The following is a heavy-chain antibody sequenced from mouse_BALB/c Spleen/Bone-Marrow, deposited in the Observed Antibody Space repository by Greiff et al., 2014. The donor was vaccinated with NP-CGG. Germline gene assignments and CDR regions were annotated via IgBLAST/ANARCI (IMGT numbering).Heavy chain of an antibody. CDR3: TRHTAAWYFDV. Sequence: EVKLVESGGGLVKLGGSLKLSCAASGFTFSSYYMSWVRQTPEKRLELVATINTNGGTXXXXDTXXXXXXXXXXXAKNTLYLQMXSXXSXXTALXXCTRHTAAWYFDVWGAGTTVTVSS. CDR1: GFTFSSYY. V-gene: IGHV5-6-2*01. D-gene: IGHD1-2*01. CDR2: INTNGGTX. J-gene: IGHJ1*01.